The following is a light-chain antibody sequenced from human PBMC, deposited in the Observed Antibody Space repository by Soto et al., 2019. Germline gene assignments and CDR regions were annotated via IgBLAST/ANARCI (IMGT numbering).Light chain of an antibody. Sequence: ILLTQSPGTLSLSPGEGATLSCWASQRVGSYLAWYQQKPGQTPRLLIYDTSNRATGVPAMLSGGGSETEFTLTIRSLQSEYFAVYFCQQYNNWPSFGQGTRLEIK. J-gene: IGKJ5*01. CDR1: QRVGSY. CDR2: DTS. CDR3: QQYNNWPS. V-gene: IGKV3-15*01.